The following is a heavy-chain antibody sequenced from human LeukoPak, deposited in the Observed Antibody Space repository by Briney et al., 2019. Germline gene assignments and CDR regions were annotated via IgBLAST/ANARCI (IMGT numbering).Heavy chain of an antibody. CDR2: INSDGSST. V-gene: IGHV3-74*01. CDR3: AKDAPSPLWFGELFYFDY. J-gene: IGHJ4*02. CDR1: GFTFSSYW. D-gene: IGHD3-10*01. Sequence: GSLRLSCAASGFTFSSYWMHWVRQAPGKGLVWVSRINSDGSSTSYADSVKGRFTISRDNSKNTLYLQMNSLRAEDTAVYYCAKDAPSPLWFGELFYFDYWGQGTLVTVSS.